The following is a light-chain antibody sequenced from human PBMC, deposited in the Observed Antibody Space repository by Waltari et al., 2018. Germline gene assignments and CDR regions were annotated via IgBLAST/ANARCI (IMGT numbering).Light chain of an antibody. CDR1: QSLLYTSNNKNY. CDR3: LQYLHTPRT. J-gene: IGKJ1*01. CDR2: CAS. Sequence: DVVMTQSPDSLAVSPGERATINCKSSQSLLYTSNNKNYLAWYQQKPGQPPKILIYCASIRESGVPDRFSGSGSGTDFTLTISGLQAEDVASYFCLQYLHTPRTFGQGTKVEIK. V-gene: IGKV4-1*01.